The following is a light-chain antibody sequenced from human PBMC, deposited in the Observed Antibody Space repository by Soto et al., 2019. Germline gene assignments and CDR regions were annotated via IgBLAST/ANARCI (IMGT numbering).Light chain of an antibody. CDR3: RSYTSSSTVV. V-gene: IGLV2-14*01. Sequence: QSALTQPASVSGSPGQSITISCTGTSSDVGGYNYVSWYQQHAGKAPKLMIYEVSNRPSGVSNRFSGSKSGNTASLTISGLQSEDEADYYCRSYTSSSTVVFGGGTKVTVL. CDR2: EVS. CDR1: SSDVGGYNY. J-gene: IGLJ2*01.